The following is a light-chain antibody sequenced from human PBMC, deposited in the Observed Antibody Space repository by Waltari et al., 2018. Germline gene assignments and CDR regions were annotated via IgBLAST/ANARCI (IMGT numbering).Light chain of an antibody. CDR3: QHYNNYRYT. CDR1: QSISRW. J-gene: IGKJ2*01. Sequence: DIQMTQSPSTLAAAVGDRVTITCRASQSISRWLACYQQKPGKAPKLLISEASTLKSGVPSRFSGSGSGTEFILTITSLQRDDFATYFCQHYNNYRYTFGQGTKLEI. CDR2: EAS. V-gene: IGKV1-5*03.